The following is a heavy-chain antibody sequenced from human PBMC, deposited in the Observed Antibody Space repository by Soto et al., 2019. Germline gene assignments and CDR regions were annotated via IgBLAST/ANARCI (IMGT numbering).Heavy chain of an antibody. CDR2: YYWDDDE. CDR3: ARGRRRESCWGGDCCYVDF. D-gene: IGHD2-21*01. V-gene: IGHV2-5*02. CDR1: GFSFSDGAVG. J-gene: IGHJ4*02. Sequence: QITLKESGPTLVKPTQTLTLTCTFSGFSFSDGAVGVGWFRQSPGKAPEWLAIYYWDDDEWHNPSLRTRLTISYEAARSQVVLSMVDMDPQDTASYFGARGRRRESCWGGDCCYVDFWGQGLLVAAS.